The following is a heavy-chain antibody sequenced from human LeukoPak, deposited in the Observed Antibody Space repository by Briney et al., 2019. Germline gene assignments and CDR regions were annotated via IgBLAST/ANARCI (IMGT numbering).Heavy chain of an antibody. CDR2: ISYDGSNK. Sequence: GGSLRLSCAASGFTFSSYAMHWVRQAPGKGLEWVAVISYDGSNKYYADSVKGRFTISRDNSKNTLYLQMNSLRAEDTAVYYCASLLSSWFGEFPMNAFDIWGQGTMVTVSS. CDR1: GFTFSSYA. J-gene: IGHJ3*02. V-gene: IGHV3-30-3*01. CDR3: ASLLSSWFGEFPMNAFDI. D-gene: IGHD3-10*01.